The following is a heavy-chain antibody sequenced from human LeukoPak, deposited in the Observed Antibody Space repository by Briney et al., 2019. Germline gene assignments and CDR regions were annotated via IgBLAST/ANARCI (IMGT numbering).Heavy chain of an antibody. D-gene: IGHD6-13*01. J-gene: IGHJ4*02. CDR2: INPNSGDT. V-gene: IGHV1-2*02. CDR3: ARDYLIAAAGYYFDY. Sequence: ASVKVSCKASGYTITGYYIHWVRQAPGQGLEWMGWINPNSGDTNYAQKFQGRVTMTRDTSINTAFMELSRLRSDDTAVYYCARDYLIAAAGYYFDYWGQGTLVTVSS. CDR1: GYTITGYY.